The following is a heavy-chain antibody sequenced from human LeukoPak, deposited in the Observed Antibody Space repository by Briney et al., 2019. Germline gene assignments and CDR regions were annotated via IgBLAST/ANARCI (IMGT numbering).Heavy chain of an antibody. CDR2: INHSGST. V-gene: IGHV4-34*01. CDR3: ARRSARYGSGRKGYMDV. J-gene: IGHJ6*03. Sequence: GSLRLSCAASGFTFSSYAMSWIRQPPGKGLEWIGEINHSGSTNYNPSLKSRVTISVDTSKNQFSLKLSSVTAADTAVYYCARRSARYGSGRKGYMDVWGKGTTVTISS. CDR1: GFTFSSYA. D-gene: IGHD3-10*01.